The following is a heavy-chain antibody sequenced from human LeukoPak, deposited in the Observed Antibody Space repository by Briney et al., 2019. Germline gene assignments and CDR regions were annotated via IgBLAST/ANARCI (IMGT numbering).Heavy chain of an antibody. Sequence: ASVKVSCKASGYTFTGYYMHWVRQAPGQGLEWMGWINPNSGGTNYAQKFQGRVTMTRDTSISTAYMKLSRLRSDDTAVYYCARGITMVRGVIITTFDYWGQGTLVTVSS. J-gene: IGHJ4*02. D-gene: IGHD3-10*01. CDR3: ARGITMVRGVIITTFDY. V-gene: IGHV1-2*02. CDR1: GYTFTGYY. CDR2: INPNSGGT.